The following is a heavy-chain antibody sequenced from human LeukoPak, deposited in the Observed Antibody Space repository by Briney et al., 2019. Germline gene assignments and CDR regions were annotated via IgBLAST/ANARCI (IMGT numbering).Heavy chain of an antibody. J-gene: IGHJ3*02. D-gene: IGHD4-17*01. CDR1: GYTFTSYD. CDR2: MNPNRGNT. V-gene: IGHV1-8*01. CDR3: ARAKRDVYGDLDDAFEI. Sequence: ASVRVSCKASGYTFTSYDINWVRQATGHGLEWMGWMNPNRGNTGYAQKFQGRVTMTRNTSISTAYMELSSLRSEDTAVYYCARAKRDVYGDLDDAFEIWGQGTMVTVSS.